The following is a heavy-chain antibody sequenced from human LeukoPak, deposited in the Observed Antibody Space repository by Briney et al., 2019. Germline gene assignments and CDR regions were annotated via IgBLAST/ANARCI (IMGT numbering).Heavy chain of an antibody. CDR3: AREPRYYRDSYYSYMAV. CDR2: ISHSGST. V-gene: IGHV4-59*01. Sequence: PSETLSLTCSVSGASIRDYYWTWIRQPPGKRLQWIGSISHSGSTKYNPSLNSRVSISIDTSRDQFSLKLRSVTAADTAVYYCAREPRYYRDSYYSYMAVWGKGTTVTVSS. J-gene: IGHJ6*03. D-gene: IGHD3-22*01. CDR1: GASIRDYY.